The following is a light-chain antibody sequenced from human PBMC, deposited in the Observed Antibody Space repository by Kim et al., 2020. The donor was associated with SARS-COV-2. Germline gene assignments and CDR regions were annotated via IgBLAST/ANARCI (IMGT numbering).Light chain of an antibody. CDR1: SSNIGSNY. J-gene: IGLJ1*01. CDR2: RNN. V-gene: IGLV1-47*01. CDR3: AAWDDSLSGYV. Sequence: QRVTISCSGSSSNIGSNYVYWYQQPPGTAPKLLIYRNNQRPSGVPDRFSGSKSGTSASLAISGLRSEDEADYYCAAWDDSLSGYVFGTGTKVTVL.